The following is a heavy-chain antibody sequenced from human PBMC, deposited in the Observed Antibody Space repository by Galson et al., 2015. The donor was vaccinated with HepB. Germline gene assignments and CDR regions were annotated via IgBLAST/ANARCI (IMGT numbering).Heavy chain of an antibody. D-gene: IGHD3-16*01. CDR2: IYYSGST. V-gene: IGHV4-59*01. CDR3: ARDLGDPFSYFDY. J-gene: IGHJ4*02. CDR1: GGSISSYY. Sequence: ETLSLTCTVSGGSISSYYWSWIRQPPGKGLEWIGYIYYSGSTNYNPSLKSRVTISVDTSKNQFSLKLSSVTAADTAVYYCARDLGDPFSYFDYWGQGTLVTVSS.